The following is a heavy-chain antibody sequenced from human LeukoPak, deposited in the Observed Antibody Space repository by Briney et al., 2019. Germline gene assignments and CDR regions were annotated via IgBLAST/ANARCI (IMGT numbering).Heavy chain of an antibody. Sequence: GASVKVSCKASGYTFTSYGISWVRQAPGQGLEWMGGIIPIFGTANYAQKFQGRVTITADESTSTAYMELSSLRSEDTAVYYCARNLGYCSSTSCYESYESYYYYYMDVWGKGTTVTVSS. D-gene: IGHD2-2*01. CDR1: GYTFTSYG. CDR2: IIPIFGTA. J-gene: IGHJ6*03. CDR3: ARNLGYCSSTSCYESYESYYYYYMDV. V-gene: IGHV1-69*13.